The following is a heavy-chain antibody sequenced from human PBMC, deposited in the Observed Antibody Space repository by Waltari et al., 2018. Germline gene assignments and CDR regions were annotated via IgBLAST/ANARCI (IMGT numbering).Heavy chain of an antibody. J-gene: IGHJ3*02. CDR2: IYVGGGL. CDR3: GNIGAFDI. CDR1: GFTVSNNY. D-gene: IGHD5-12*01. Sequence: EVQLVESGGGLIQPGGSLRISCAASGFTVSNNYITWVRQAPGKGLQWVELIYVGGGLHYADSVKGRFTISRDNVKNTVYLQMNSLRAEDAAVYYCGNIGAFDIWGQGTMVTVSS. V-gene: IGHV3-53*01.